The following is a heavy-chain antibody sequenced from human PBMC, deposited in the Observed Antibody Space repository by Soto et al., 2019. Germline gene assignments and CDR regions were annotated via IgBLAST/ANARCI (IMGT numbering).Heavy chain of an antibody. Sequence: ESGGGVVQPGRSLRLSCAASGFTFSSYAMHWVRQAPGKGLEWVAVISYDGSNKYYADSVKGRFTISRDNSKNTLYLQMNSLRAEDTAVYYCARADSSGYCYDGSAYYWGQGTLVTVSS. CDR1: GFTFSSYA. CDR3: ARADSSGYCYDGSAYY. D-gene: IGHD3-22*01. CDR2: ISYDGSNK. J-gene: IGHJ4*02. V-gene: IGHV3-30-3*01.